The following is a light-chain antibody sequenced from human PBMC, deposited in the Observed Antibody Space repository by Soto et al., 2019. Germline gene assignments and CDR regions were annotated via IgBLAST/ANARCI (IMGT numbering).Light chain of an antibody. Sequence: DIVMTQSPASLAVSLGERATINCKSSQSVLYSANDENYLAWYQQKPGQPPKLLIYWAATRGSGVPDRFSGSGSGTDFTLTISGLEAEDVAVYYCQQYYTTPWAFGQGTKVEI. CDR3: QQYYTTPWA. V-gene: IGKV4-1*01. CDR2: WAA. CDR1: QSVLYSANDENY. J-gene: IGKJ1*01.